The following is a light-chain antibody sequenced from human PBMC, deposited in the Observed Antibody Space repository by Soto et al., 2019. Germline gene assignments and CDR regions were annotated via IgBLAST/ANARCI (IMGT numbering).Light chain of an antibody. Sequence: QSALTQPPSASGSPGQSVTISCTGTSSDVGGYNFVSWHQQHPGKAPKLMIYEVSKRPSGVPDRFSGSKSGNTASLTVSGLQAEDDADYYCTSYAGSNIFYVFGTGTKVRVL. CDR1: SSDVGGYNF. CDR2: EVS. CDR3: TSYAGSNIFYV. V-gene: IGLV2-8*01. J-gene: IGLJ1*01.